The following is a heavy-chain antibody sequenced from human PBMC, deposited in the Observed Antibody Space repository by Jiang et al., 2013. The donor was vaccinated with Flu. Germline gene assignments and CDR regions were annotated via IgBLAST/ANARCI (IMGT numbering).Heavy chain of an antibody. V-gene: IGHV3-11*01. Sequence: GFTFSDYYMSWIRQAPGKGLEWVSYISSSGSTIYYADSVKGRFTISRDNAKNSLYLQMNSLRAEDTAVYYCARGGSSSSSPDYWGQGTLVTVSS. CDR2: ISSSGSTI. J-gene: IGHJ4*02. CDR1: GFTFSDYY. D-gene: IGHD6-6*01. CDR3: ARGGSSSSSPDY.